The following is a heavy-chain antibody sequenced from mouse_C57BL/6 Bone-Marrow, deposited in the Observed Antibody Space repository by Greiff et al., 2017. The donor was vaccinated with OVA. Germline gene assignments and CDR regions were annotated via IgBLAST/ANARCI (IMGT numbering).Heavy chain of an antibody. Sequence: VQLQESGAELARPGASVKLSCKASGYTFTSYGISWVKQRTGQGLEWIGEIYPRSGNTYYNEKFKGKATLTADKSSSTAYMELRILTSEDSAVYFCAREGDYYGSNYYFDYWGQGTTLTVSS. CDR2: IYPRSGNT. CDR3: AREGDYYGSNYYFDY. V-gene: IGHV1-81*01. D-gene: IGHD1-1*01. CDR1: GYTFTSYG. J-gene: IGHJ2*01.